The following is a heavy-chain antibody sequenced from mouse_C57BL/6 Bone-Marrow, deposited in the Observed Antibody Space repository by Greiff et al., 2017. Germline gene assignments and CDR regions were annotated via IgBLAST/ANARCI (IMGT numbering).Heavy chain of an antibody. CDR3: TTWGDYGFDY. V-gene: IGHV14-4*01. D-gene: IGHD2-4*01. CDR1: GFNIKDDY. Sequence: EVQLQQSGAELVRPGASVKLSCTASGFNIKDDYMHWVKQRPEQGLEWIGWIDPENGDTEYASKFQGKATITADTSSNTAYLQLSSLTSEDTAVYYCTTWGDYGFDYWGQGTTFTVSS. J-gene: IGHJ2*01. CDR2: IDPENGDT.